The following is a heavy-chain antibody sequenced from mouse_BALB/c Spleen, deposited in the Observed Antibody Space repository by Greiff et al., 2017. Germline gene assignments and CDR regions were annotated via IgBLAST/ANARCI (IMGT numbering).Heavy chain of an antibody. CDR3: ARPPYYGNYVPFAY. CDR2: ISSGGRT. D-gene: IGHD2-10*01. Sequence: DVHLVESGGGLVKPGGSLKLSCAASGFTFSSYAMSWVRQTPEKRLEWVASISSGGRTYYPDSVKGRFTISRDNARNILYLQMSSLRSEDTAMYYCARPPYYGNYVPFAYWGQGTLVTVSA. J-gene: IGHJ3*01. V-gene: IGHV5-6-5*01. CDR1: GFTFSSYA.